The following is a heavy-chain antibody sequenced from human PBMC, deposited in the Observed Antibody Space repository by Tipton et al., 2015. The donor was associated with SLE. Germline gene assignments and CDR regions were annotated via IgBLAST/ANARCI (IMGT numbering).Heavy chain of an antibody. Sequence: GSLRLSCAASGFTFSSHWMSWVRQAPGKGLEWVTNIEQDGSGKYYLDSVKGRFTVSRDNTKNSLYLQMNSLRADDTAVYYCSMRDASAYWGGFNYWGRGALVTVSS. V-gene: IGHV3-7*01. CDR1: GFTFSSHW. CDR2: IEQDGSGK. J-gene: IGHJ4*02. D-gene: IGHD7-27*01. CDR3: SMRDASAYWGGFNY.